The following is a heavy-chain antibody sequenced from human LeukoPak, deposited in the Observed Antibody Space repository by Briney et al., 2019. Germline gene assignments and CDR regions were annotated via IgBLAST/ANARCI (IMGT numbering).Heavy chain of an antibody. CDR3: ARELGVVVPAAIDY. Sequence: GASVKVSCKAFGYTFTSHYMHWVRQAPGQGLEWMGIINPSGGRTSYAQKFQGRVTMTRDTATSTVYMELSSLRSEDTAVYYCARELGVVVPAAIDYWGQGTLVTVPS. V-gene: IGHV1-46*01. D-gene: IGHD2-2*01. CDR2: INPSGGRT. CDR1: GYTFTSHY. J-gene: IGHJ4*02.